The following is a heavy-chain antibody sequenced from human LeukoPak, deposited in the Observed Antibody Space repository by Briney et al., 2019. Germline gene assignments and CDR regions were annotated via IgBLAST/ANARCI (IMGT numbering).Heavy chain of an antibody. D-gene: IGHD5-24*01. CDR2: IWYDGSNK. Sequence: GGSLRLSCAASGFTFSSYGMHWVRQAPGKGLERVAVIWYDGSNKYYADSVKGRFTISRDNSKNTLYLQMNSLRAEDTAVYYCARDKRWTFDYWGQGTLVTVSS. V-gene: IGHV3-33*01. CDR3: ARDKRWTFDY. J-gene: IGHJ4*02. CDR1: GFTFSSYG.